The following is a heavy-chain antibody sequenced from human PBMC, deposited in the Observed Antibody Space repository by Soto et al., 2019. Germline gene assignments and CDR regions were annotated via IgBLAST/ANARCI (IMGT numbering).Heavy chain of an antibody. V-gene: IGHV4-59*01. Sequence: SDTLSLTCTVSGGSISSYYWSWIRQPPGKGLEWIGYIYYSGSTNYNPSLKSRVTISVDTSKNQFSLKLSSVTAADTAVYYCARDRGIAAAGQYYYMDVWGKGTTVTVSS. J-gene: IGHJ6*03. CDR3: ARDRGIAAAGQYYYMDV. CDR2: IYYSGST. D-gene: IGHD6-13*01. CDR1: GGSISSYY.